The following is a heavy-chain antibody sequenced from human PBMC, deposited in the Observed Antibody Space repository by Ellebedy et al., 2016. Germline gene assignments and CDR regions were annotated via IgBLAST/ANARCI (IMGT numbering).Heavy chain of an antibody. D-gene: IGHD3-22*01. J-gene: IGHJ5*02. CDR3: TTDPRDYYDTSGYYRSGR. CDR1: GFTFSNAW. V-gene: IGHV3-15*01. CDR2: IKSKTDGGTT. Sequence: GESLKISXAASGFTFSNAWMNWVRQAPGRGLEWVGRIKSKTDGGTTDYAAPVKGRFTISGDDSRNTLYLQMNSLKTEDTAVYYCTTDPRDYYDTSGYYRSGRWGQGTLVTVSS.